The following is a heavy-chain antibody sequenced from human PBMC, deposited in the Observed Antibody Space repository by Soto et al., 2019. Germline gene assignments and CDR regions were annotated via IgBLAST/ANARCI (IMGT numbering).Heavy chain of an antibody. CDR2: ISVYNGDT. Sequence: QVPLVQSGPEVKNPGASVKVSCKASGYKFTNFGIAWIRQAPGQGLEWMGRISVYNGDTTFAQNFQDRVTLTTDTSTSTAYMELRSLRSDDTAVYYCARAEYYYDSSGYCLLFYFDYWGQGTLVTVSS. D-gene: IGHD3-22*01. J-gene: IGHJ4*02. CDR3: ARAEYYYDSSGYCLLFYFDY. V-gene: IGHV1-18*01. CDR1: GYKFTNFG.